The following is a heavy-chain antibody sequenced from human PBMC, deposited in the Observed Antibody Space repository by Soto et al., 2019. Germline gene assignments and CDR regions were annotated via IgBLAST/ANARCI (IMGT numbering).Heavy chain of an antibody. D-gene: IGHD2-21*01. J-gene: IGHJ3*02. CDR2: ILYDGSNK. V-gene: IGHV3-30*18. CDR3: AKGNLIRTLFVYEI. Sequence: PGGSLRLSCAASGFTFATYGMHWVRQAPGKGLEWVASILYDGSNKYYADSVKGRLTISRDNSENTLYLQMNSLREEDTAVYYCAKGNLIRTLFVYEIRGQGSMVTVSS. CDR1: GFTFATYG.